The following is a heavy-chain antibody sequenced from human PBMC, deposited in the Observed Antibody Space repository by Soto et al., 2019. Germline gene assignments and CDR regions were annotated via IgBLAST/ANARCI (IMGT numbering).Heavy chain of an antibody. J-gene: IGHJ6*02. CDR3: ERDSRHCYYAMDA. CDR1: GCSISSGDYY. CDR2: IYYSGST. V-gene: IGHV4-30-4*01. Sequence: QVQLQESGPGLVKHSQTLSLTCTVSGCSISSGDYYWCWIRQPPGKGLEWIGYIYYSGSTYYNPSLKSRVPVSLYTSHNQYPLKWSAVYAAYTPVYDRERDSRHCYYAMDAWGQGTTFTVSS.